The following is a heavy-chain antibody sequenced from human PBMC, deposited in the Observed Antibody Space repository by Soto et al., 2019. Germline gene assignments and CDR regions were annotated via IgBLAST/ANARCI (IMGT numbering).Heavy chain of an antibody. Sequence: RASVKVSCKAAGYTFSTSAMHWVRQAPGQGLEWMGWINAGNGDTKYSQKFQGRVTITRDTSAITAYMELSSLRSEDTAVYYCARDWTHYDSSGPGDYWGQGTLVTVSS. V-gene: IGHV1-3*01. CDR3: ARDWTHYDSSGPGDY. CDR2: INAGNGDT. J-gene: IGHJ4*02. D-gene: IGHD3-22*01. CDR1: GYTFSTSA.